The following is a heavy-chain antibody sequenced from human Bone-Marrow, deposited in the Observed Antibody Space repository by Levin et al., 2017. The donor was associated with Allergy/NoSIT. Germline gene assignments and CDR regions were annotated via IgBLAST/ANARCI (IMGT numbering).Heavy chain of an antibody. Sequence: LSLTCAASGFTFSTYWMAWLRQAPGKGLEWVANIKQDGSEKYYVDSVNGRFTISRDNAKNSLYLLMNSLRPEDTAVYYCARDPLEWLTYFDYWGQGTLVTVSS. CDR1: GFTFSTYW. D-gene: IGHD3-3*01. CDR3: ARDPLEWLTYFDY. J-gene: IGHJ4*02. V-gene: IGHV3-7*01. CDR2: IKQDGSEK.